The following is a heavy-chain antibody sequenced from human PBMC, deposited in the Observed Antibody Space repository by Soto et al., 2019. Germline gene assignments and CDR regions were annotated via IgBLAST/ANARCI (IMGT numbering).Heavy chain of an antibody. D-gene: IGHD1-26*01. CDR1: GDAFTNYI. Sequence: QVQLVQSGAEVKKPGSSGKVSCKASGDAFTNYIFDWVRQAPGQGLEWMGGIIPMFGTPKYAQTFQDRVTISADVSTGTAYLELTSLRFDDTAVSYCARGRDQPPVGLYFDSWGEGTRVTVSS. CDR2: IIPMFGTP. V-gene: IGHV1-69*01. J-gene: IGHJ4*02. CDR3: ARGRDQPPVGLYFDS.